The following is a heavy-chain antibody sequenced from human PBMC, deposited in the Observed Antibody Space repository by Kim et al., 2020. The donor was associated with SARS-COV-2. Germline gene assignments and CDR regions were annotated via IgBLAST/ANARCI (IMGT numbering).Heavy chain of an antibody. CDR2: IDWDDDK. CDR3: AAVASTEGWYYFDY. Sequence: SGPTLVNPTQTLTLTCTFSGFSLSPSGMCVSWIRQPPGKALEWLALIDWDDDKYYSTSLKTRLTISKDTSKNQVVLTMTNMDPVDTATYYCAAVASTEGWYYFDYWGQGTLVTVSS. CDR1: GFSLSPSGMC. J-gene: IGHJ4*02. D-gene: IGHD6-19*01. V-gene: IGHV2-70*01.